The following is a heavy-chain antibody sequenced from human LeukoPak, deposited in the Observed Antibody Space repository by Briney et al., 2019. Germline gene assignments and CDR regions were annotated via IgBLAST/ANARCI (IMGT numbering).Heavy chain of an antibody. CDR3: ARGSSNVAARNNWFDP. Sequence: PGGSLRLSCAASGFTFSGYDMNWVRQAPGKGLEWVSSISGSSSYIYYADSMKGRFTISRDNGKNSLYLQMNSLRAEDTAVYFCARGSSNVAARNNWFDPWGQGTLVTVSS. CDR1: GFTFSGYD. CDR2: ISGSSSYI. J-gene: IGHJ5*02. V-gene: IGHV3-21*01. D-gene: IGHD6-6*01.